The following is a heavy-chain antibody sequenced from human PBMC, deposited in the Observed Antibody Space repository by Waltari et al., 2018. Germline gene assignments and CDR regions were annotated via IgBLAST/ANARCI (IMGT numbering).Heavy chain of an antibody. CDR3: LRDSSGSHFDY. Sequence: LVQSGAEVKKPGAAVKVSCQASGYTFTGYAILWVRQAPGQGLEWMGRINPKNGDTHYAQNFQGRVALTTDTSTNTAFMELQRLRSDDTAVYYCLRDSSGSHFDYWGQGTLVTVSS. D-gene: IGHD3-22*01. CDR1: GYTFTGYA. V-gene: IGHV1-2*06. CDR2: INPKNGDT. J-gene: IGHJ4*02.